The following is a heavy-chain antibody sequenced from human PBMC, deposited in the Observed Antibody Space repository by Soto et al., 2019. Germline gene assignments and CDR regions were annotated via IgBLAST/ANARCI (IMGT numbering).Heavy chain of an antibody. V-gene: IGHV4-30-4*01. CDR1: GGSISSGDYS. CDR3: ARGVTVFGLVSRFWFDP. D-gene: IGHD3-3*01. CDR2: IYNSGIT. J-gene: IGHJ5*02. Sequence: SETLSLTCTVSGGSISSGDYSWSWVRHSPGKGLEWIGHIYNSGITYYNPSLKSRVVISIDTSRNQFSLRLNSLTAADRAVYFCARGVTVFGLVSRFWFDPWGQGPVVTVSS.